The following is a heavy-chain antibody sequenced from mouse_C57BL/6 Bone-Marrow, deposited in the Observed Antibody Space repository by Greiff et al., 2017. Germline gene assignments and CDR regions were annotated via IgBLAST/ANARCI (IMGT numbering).Heavy chain of an antibody. V-gene: IGHV1-64*01. CDR3: ATNSYYYGSRGYFDV. Sequence: VQLQQPGAELVKPGASVKLSCKASGYTFTSYWMHWVKQRPGQGLEWIGMIHPNSGSTNYNEKFKSKATLTVDKSSRTAYMQLSSLTSEDSAVYYCATNSYYYGSRGYFDVWGTGTTVTVSS. CDR1: GYTFTSYW. J-gene: IGHJ1*03. D-gene: IGHD1-1*01. CDR2: IHPNSGST.